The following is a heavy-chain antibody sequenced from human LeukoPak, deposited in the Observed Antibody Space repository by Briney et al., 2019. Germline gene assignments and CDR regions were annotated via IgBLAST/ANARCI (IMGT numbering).Heavy chain of an antibody. J-gene: IGHJ6*03. V-gene: IGHV3-48*01. CDR1: GYTFSTYT. CDR2: IGTSSSTI. CDR3: ARFAAGGSYYYYMDV. D-gene: IGHD6-25*01. Sequence: SCKASGYTFSTYTMNWVRQPPGKGLELVSNIGTSSSTIYYADSVKGRFTISRDNAKNSLYLQMNSLRADDTAVYYCARFAAGGSYYYYMDVWGKGTTVTVSS.